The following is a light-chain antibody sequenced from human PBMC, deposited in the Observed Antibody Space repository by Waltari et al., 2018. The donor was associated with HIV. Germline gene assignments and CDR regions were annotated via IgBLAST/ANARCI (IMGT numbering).Light chain of an antibody. CDR1: QSISNY. CDR2: AAS. Sequence: DIQMTQSTSSLSASVGDRVTITCRASQSISNYLNWYQQKPGKAPKLLIYAASSLQSGVPSRFSGNGSGTDFTLTISSLQPEDFATYYCQQSYSTPLATFGQGTKLEIK. J-gene: IGKJ2*01. CDR3: QQSYSTPLAT. V-gene: IGKV1-39*01.